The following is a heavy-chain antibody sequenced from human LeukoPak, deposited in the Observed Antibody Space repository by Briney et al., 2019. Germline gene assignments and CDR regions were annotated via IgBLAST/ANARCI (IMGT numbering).Heavy chain of an antibody. V-gene: IGHV1-2*02. J-gene: IGHJ5*02. D-gene: IGHD5-12*01. Sequence: ASVKVSCKASGYSLTDHYMHWLRQTRGHGLEWMGWINPTNGFAVYGQAFQGRVTMTRDTSISTVYMELTNLRSDDTGVYYCAKEGYSNGPDPWGPGSLVTVSS. CDR3: AKEGYSNGPDP. CDR2: INPTNGFA. CDR1: GYSLTDHY.